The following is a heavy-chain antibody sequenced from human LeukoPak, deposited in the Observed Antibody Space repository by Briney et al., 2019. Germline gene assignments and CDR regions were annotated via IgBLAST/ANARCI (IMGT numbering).Heavy chain of an antibody. CDR1: GFTFDDYG. CDR3: ARASLNSGAHPYYYYYMDV. D-gene: IGHD3-10*01. J-gene: IGHJ6*03. Sequence: GGSLRLSCAASGFTFDDYGMNWVRQASGKGLEWVSYISSSGSTIKYADSVKGRFTISRDNAKNSLYLQMNSLRAEDTAVYYCARASLNSGAHPYYYYYMDVWGKGTTVTISS. V-gene: IGHV3-48*04. CDR2: ISSSGSTI.